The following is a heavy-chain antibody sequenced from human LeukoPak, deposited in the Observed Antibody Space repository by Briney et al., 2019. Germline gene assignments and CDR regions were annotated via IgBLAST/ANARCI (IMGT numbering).Heavy chain of an antibody. J-gene: IGHJ4*02. CDR1: GFTVSSNY. CDR3: ARASSGYSYGHYFDY. D-gene: IGHD5-18*01. CDR2: IYSGGST. V-gene: IGHV3-66*02. Sequence: GGSLRLSCAASGFTVSSNYMSWVRQAPGKGLEWVSVIYSGGSTYYADSVEGRFTISRDNSKNTLYLQMNSLRAEDTAVYYCARASSGYSYGHYFDYWGQGTLVTVSS.